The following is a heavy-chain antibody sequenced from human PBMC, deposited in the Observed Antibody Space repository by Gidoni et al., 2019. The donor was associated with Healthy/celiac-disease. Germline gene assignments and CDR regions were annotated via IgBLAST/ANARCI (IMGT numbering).Heavy chain of an antibody. Sequence: EVQLLESGGGLVQPGGSLRLSCSASGFPFSSYAMSWVRQAPGKGLEWVSDMSGSGGSTYYADSVKGRFTISRDNSKNTLYLQMNSLRAEDTAVYYCAKMGDYDFWSGSGAFDIWGQGTMVTVSS. V-gene: IGHV3-23*01. CDR3: AKMGDYDFWSGSGAFDI. CDR1: GFPFSSYA. CDR2: MSGSGGST. D-gene: IGHD3-3*01. J-gene: IGHJ3*02.